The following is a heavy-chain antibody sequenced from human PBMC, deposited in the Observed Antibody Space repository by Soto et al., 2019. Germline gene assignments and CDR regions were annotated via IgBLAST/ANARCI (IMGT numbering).Heavy chain of an antibody. CDR2: LYSGGST. Sequence: EVQLVESGGGLVQPGGSLRLSCVASGFTVSSKYMSWVRQAPGKGLEWVSVLYSGGSTYYADSVRDRFTISRENSRNTLYLQMSSLRVEDTAIYYCAVAPRGERLLDFDYWGRGTLVTVSS. CDR3: AVAPRGERLLDFDY. D-gene: IGHD6-25*01. J-gene: IGHJ4*02. V-gene: IGHV3-66*01. CDR1: GFTVSSKY.